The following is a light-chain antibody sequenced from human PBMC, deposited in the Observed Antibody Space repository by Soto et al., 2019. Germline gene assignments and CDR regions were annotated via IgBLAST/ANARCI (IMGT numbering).Light chain of an antibody. Sequence: EIVLTQSPATLSLSPGERATLSCRASQSLSRYLAWYQQKPGQAPSLLIYDASNRATGIPARFSGSGSGTDFTLTISSLEPEDFAVYYCQQRTNWQGTFGGGTKVEIK. J-gene: IGKJ4*01. CDR2: DAS. CDR3: QQRTNWQGT. CDR1: QSLSRY. V-gene: IGKV3D-11*02.